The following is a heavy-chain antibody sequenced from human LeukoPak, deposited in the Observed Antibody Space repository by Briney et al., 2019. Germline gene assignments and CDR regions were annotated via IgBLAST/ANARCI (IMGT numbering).Heavy chain of an antibody. CDR1: GFTVSSNY. Sequence: GSLRLSCAASGFTVSSNYMSWVRQPPGKGLEWIGEIYHSGSTNYNPSLKSRVTISVDKSKNQFSLKLSSVTAADTAVYYCARDDGPFDYWGQGTLVTVSS. V-gene: IGHV4-4*02. CDR2: IYHSGST. J-gene: IGHJ4*02. CDR3: ARDDGPFDY. D-gene: IGHD4-17*01.